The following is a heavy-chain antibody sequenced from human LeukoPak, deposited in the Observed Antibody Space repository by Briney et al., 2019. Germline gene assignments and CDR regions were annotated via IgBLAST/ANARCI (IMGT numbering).Heavy chain of an antibody. J-gene: IGHJ4*01. D-gene: IGHD6-13*01. Sequence: GSVTLYCAASGFTFSSYAMSWVGQAPGKGLEWVSAISGSGGSTYYADSVKGRFTISRDNSKNTLYLQMNSLRAEDTAVYYCAKIRYSSSWSSKYFDYWGQESLVSVSS. CDR1: GFTFSSYA. V-gene: IGHV3-23*01. CDR2: ISGSGGST. CDR3: AKIRYSSSWSSKYFDY.